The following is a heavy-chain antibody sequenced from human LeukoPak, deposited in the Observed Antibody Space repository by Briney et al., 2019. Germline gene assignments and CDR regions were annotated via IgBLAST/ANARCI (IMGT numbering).Heavy chain of an antibody. CDR3: GRDPIAYNYGAQSDY. Sequence: ASVKVSCKAAGFTLNSYGISWVRQVPGQGLEWTGWINAYNGDTDYAQKLQGRVTMTTDTSTSTAYMELRSLRSDDTAVYYCGRDPIAYNYGAQSDYWGQGSLVTVSS. CDR2: INAYNGDT. CDR1: GFTLNSYG. V-gene: IGHV1-18*01. J-gene: IGHJ4*02. D-gene: IGHD4/OR15-4a*01.